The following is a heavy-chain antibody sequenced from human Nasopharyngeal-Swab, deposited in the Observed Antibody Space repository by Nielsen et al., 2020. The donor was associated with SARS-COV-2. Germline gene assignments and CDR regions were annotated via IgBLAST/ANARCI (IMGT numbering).Heavy chain of an antibody. CDR2: IIPIFGTA. Sequence: WVRQAPGQGLEWMGGIIPIFGTANYAQKFQGRVTITRDTSASTAYMELSSLRSEDTAVYYCARGDYSSSWDRSYYGMDVWGQGTTVTVS. V-gene: IGHV1-69*05. J-gene: IGHJ6*02. CDR3: ARGDYSSSWDRSYYGMDV. D-gene: IGHD6-13*01.